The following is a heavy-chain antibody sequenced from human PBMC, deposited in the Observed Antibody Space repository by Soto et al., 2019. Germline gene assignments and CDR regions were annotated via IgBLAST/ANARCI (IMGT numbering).Heavy chain of an antibody. V-gene: IGHV3-74*01. CDR2: ISNDGSST. J-gene: IGHJ5*02. CDR1: GFTFGPFW. CDR3: VRDQDSRGYSVFNL. D-gene: IGHD3-22*01. Sequence: GGSLRLSCAASGFTFGPFWMHWVRHAPGKGLMWVSRISNDGSSTTYADSVKGRFTISRDNARNTLYLQMNSLRADDTAVYFCVRDQDSRGYSVFNLWGQGAQVTVSS.